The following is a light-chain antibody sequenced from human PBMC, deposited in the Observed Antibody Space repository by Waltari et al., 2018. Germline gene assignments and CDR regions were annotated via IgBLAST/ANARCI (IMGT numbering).Light chain of an antibody. Sequence: EIVLTQSPGTLSLSPGERATLSCRASQSISIYLAWYQQKPGQAPRLLVYHASSRAAGIPDRFSGSVSGTDFSLSISRLEPEDFAVYYCQHYESLPVTFGQGTKVEIK. CDR3: QHYESLPVT. CDR2: HAS. V-gene: IGKV3-20*01. CDR1: QSISIY. J-gene: IGKJ1*01.